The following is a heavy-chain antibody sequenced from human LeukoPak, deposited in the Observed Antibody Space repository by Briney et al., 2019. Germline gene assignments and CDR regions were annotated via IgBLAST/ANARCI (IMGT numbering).Heavy chain of an antibody. Sequence: GGSLRLSCAASGFTFSSYAMSWVRQAPGKGLEWVSAISGSGGSTYYADSVKGRFTISRDNSKNTLYLQMNSLRAEDTAVYYCARSYDSSGLYYGMDVWGQGTTVTVSS. D-gene: IGHD3-22*01. J-gene: IGHJ6*02. CDR3: ARSYDSSGLYYGMDV. V-gene: IGHV3-23*01. CDR2: ISGSGGST. CDR1: GFTFSSYA.